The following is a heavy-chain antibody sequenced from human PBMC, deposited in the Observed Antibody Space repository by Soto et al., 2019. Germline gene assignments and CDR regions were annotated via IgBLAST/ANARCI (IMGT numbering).Heavy chain of an antibody. CDR2: VWYDGGNK. CDR1: GFTFSSYG. V-gene: IGHV3-33*01. D-gene: IGHD5-12*01. CDR3: VRAAGYSGNDYVYYYGMDV. J-gene: IGHJ6*02. Sequence: QVQLVESGGGVVQPGRSLRLSCAASGFTFSSYGMHWVRQAPGKGLEWVAHVWYDGGNKYYADSVKGRFTISRDNSKNTLYLQMNSLRDEDTAVYYCVRAAGYSGNDYVYYYGMDVWGQGTTVTVSS.